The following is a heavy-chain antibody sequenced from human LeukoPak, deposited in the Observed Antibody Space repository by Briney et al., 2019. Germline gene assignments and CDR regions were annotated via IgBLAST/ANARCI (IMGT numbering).Heavy chain of an antibody. J-gene: IGHJ4*02. CDR2: ISGYKGNT. CDR3: ARDLPGIAAAGFDY. CDR1: GYTFNNYD. Sequence: GASVKVSCKTSGYTFNNYDITWVRQAPGQGLEWMGWISGYKGNTNYAQKFQGRVTMTTDKSSSTASMELRSLKSDDTAVYYCARDLPGIAAAGFDYWGQGTLVTVSS. D-gene: IGHD6-13*01. V-gene: IGHV1-18*01.